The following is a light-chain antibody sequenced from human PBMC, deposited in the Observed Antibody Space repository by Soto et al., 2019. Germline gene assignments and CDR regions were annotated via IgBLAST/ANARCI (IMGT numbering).Light chain of an antibody. Sequence: QSALTQPPSASGSPGQSVTISCTGTSSDVGGYNYVSWYQQHPGKAPKLMIYEASKRPSGVPDRFSGSKSGNTASLTVSGLQTEDEADYYCSSHAAGGVFGGGTKLTVL. J-gene: IGLJ3*02. V-gene: IGLV2-8*01. CDR2: EAS. CDR1: SSDVGGYNY. CDR3: SSHAAGGV.